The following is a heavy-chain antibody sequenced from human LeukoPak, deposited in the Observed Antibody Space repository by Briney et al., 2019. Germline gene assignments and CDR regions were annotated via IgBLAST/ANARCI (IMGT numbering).Heavy chain of an antibody. CDR2: VRSDGGIK. Sequence: PGGSLRLSCAASGITFSNYGMHWVRQAPGKGLEWVAFVRSDGGIKYYADSVKGRFTISRDNSRTTVYLQMNSLRAEDTAVYHCAKDLPAAYFDYWGQGTLVTVSS. CDR3: AKDLPAAYFDY. CDR1: GITFSNYG. V-gene: IGHV3-30*02. D-gene: IGHD2-2*01. J-gene: IGHJ4*02.